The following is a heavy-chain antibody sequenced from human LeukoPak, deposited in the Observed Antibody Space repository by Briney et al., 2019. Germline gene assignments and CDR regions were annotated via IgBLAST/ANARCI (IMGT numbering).Heavy chain of an antibody. Sequence: PGGSLRLSCAASGFTFSDYYMSWIRQAPGKGLEWVSYISSSNSYTNYADSVRGRFTISRDIAKNSLYLQMNSLRAEDTAVYYCARVGYSSAWEADYWGQGTLVTVSS. CDR2: ISSSNSYT. J-gene: IGHJ4*02. D-gene: IGHD6-19*01. V-gene: IGHV3-11*06. CDR1: GFTFSDYY. CDR3: ARVGYSSAWEADY.